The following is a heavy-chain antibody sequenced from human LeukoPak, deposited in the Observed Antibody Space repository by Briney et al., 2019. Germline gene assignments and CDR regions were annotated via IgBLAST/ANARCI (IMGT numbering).Heavy chain of an antibody. CDR2: IYTSGST. CDR1: GGSISSGSYY. J-gene: IGHJ6*03. CDR3: ARGGMASYYYYMDV. V-gene: IGHV4-61*02. D-gene: IGHD3-16*01. Sequence: PSQTLSLTCTVSGGSISSGSYYWSWIRQPAGKGLEWIGRIYTSGSTNYNPSLKSRVTISVDTSKNQFSLKLSSVTAADTAVYYCARGGMASYYYYMDVWGKGTTVTVSS.